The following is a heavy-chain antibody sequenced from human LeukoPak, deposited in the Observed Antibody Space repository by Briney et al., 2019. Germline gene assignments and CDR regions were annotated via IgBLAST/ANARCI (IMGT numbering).Heavy chain of an antibody. CDR1: GGSFSGYY. Sequence: SETLSLTCAVYGGSFSGYYWSWIRQPPGKGLEWIGEINHSGSTNYNPSLKSRVTISVDTSKNQFSLKLSSVTAADTAVYYCARGLWLRSFDYWGQGTLVTVSS. V-gene: IGHV4-34*01. J-gene: IGHJ4*02. CDR3: ARGLWLRSFDY. D-gene: IGHD5-12*01. CDR2: INHSGST.